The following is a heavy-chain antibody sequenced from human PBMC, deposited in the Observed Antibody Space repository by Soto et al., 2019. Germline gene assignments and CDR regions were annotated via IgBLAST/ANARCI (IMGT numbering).Heavy chain of an antibody. J-gene: IGHJ4*02. V-gene: IGHV1-69*04. CDR2: IIPILGIA. CDR1: GGTFSSYT. D-gene: IGHD3-9*01. Sequence: SVKVSCKASGGTFSSYTISWVRQAPGQGLEWMGRIIPILGIANYAQKFQGRVTITADKSTSTAYMELSSLRSEDTAVYYCARDPHYDILTGYYTGRFDYWGQGTLVTVSS. CDR3: ARDPHYDILTGYYTGRFDY.